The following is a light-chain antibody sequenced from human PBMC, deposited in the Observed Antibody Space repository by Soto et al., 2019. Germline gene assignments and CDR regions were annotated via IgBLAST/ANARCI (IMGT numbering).Light chain of an antibody. V-gene: IGKV2D-29*02. Sequence: DIVLTQSPLSLPITPGKPASSSCQSSQSLLHITGETFLFWYLQKPGQSPQLLIYEVSTRVSGVPDRFSGSGSGTDFTLEISRVETDDVGIYYCMQSTQLPPTVGQGTRLEIK. CDR2: EVS. J-gene: IGKJ5*01. CDR3: MQSTQLPPT. CDR1: QSLLHITGETF.